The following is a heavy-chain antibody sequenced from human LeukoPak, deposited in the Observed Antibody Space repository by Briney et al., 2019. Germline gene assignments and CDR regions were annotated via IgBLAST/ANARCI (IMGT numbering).Heavy chain of an antibody. V-gene: IGHV3-23*01. J-gene: IGHJ4*02. Sequence: PGGSLRLSCGASGFTLSNYAMSWVRQAPGKGLEWVSAISGSGASTYYADSVKGRFTISRDNSKNTLYLQMNSLRAEDTALYYCAKAVVVVAATPIDYWGQGTLVTVSS. CDR1: GFTLSNYA. CDR2: ISGSGAST. CDR3: AKAVVVVAATPIDY. D-gene: IGHD2-15*01.